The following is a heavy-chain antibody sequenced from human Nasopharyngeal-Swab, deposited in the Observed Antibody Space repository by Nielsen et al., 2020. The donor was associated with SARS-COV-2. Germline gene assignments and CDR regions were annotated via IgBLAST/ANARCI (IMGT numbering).Heavy chain of an antibody. J-gene: IGHJ4*02. CDR3: ARGHNWSFDY. Sequence: GGTLRLSCAASGVTFSSYWMNWVRQAPGKGLEWVANIKQDGSEKPYVDSVRSRFTISRDNAKNSVYLQMNSLRAEDTAVYYCARGHNWSFDYWGQGTLVTVSA. V-gene: IGHV3-7*04. CDR2: IKQDGSEK. CDR1: GVTFSSYW. D-gene: IGHD1-1*01.